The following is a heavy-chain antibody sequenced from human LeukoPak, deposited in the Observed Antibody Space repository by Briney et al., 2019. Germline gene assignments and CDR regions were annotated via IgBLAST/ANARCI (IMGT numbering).Heavy chain of an antibody. V-gene: IGHV3-7*01. D-gene: IGHD3-22*01. CDR3: ARARGIVVVLFDY. CDR2: IKQDGSEK. CDR1: GFTFSSYW. Sequence: GGSLRLSCAASGFTFSSYWMSWVRQAPGKGLEWVANIKQDGSEKYYVDSVKGRFTISRDNAKNSLYLQMNSLRAEDTAVYYCARARGIVVVLFDYWGQGTLVTVSS. J-gene: IGHJ4*02.